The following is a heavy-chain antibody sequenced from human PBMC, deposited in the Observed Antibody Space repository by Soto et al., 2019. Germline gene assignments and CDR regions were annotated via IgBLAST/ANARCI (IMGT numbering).Heavy chain of an antibody. V-gene: IGHV1-18*01. CDR2: ISAYNGNT. D-gene: IGHD6-19*01. J-gene: IGHJ4*02. CDR1: GYTFTSYG. CDR3: AHRQWLAHRGNFDY. Sequence: ASVKVSCKASGYTFTSYGISWVRQAPGQGLEWMGWISAYNGNTNYAQKLQGRLTITKDTSKNQVVLTMTNMDPVDTATYYCAHRQWLAHRGNFDYWGQGTLVTVSS.